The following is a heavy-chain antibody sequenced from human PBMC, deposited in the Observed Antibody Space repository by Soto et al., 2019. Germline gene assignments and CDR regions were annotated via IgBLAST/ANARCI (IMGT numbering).Heavy chain of an antibody. J-gene: IGHJ4*02. CDR2: ISQSGST. D-gene: IGHD6-6*01. CDR1: SGSLSGFY. V-gene: IGHV4-34*01. CDR3: ARAPKVSGSAQTRPDF. Sequence: PSETLSLTCSLYSGSLSGFYWSWIRQPPGKRLEWIGEISQSGSTNYNPSLRSRVSISVDSSKNQLSLELTSVTAADTAVYYCARAPKVSGSAQTRPDFWGQGALVTVSS.